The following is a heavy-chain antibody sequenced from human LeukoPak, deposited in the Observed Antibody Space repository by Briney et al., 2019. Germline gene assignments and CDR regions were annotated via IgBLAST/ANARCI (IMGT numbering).Heavy chain of an antibody. CDR3: TKLALTGTTNY. D-gene: IGHD1-7*01. J-gene: IGHJ4*02. V-gene: IGHV3-73*01. CDR2: IRSKVNSYAT. CDR1: GFTFSGSA. Sequence: GGSLRLSCAASGFTFSGSAMHWVRQASGKGLEWVGLIRSKVNSYATAYAASVKGRFTISRDDSKNMAYLQMNSLKTEDTAVYYCTKLALTGTTNYWGQGTLVTVSS.